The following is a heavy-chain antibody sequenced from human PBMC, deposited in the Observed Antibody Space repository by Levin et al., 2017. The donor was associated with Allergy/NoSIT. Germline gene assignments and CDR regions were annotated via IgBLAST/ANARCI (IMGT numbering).Heavy chain of an antibody. D-gene: IGHD4-17*01. CDR3: ARVGPRPTTVTTIAFDI. J-gene: IGHJ3*02. CDR2: IYYSGST. CDR1: GGSISSYY. V-gene: IGHV4-59*01. Sequence: PSETLSLTCTVSGGSISSYYWSWIRQPPGKGLEWIGYIYYSGSTNYNPSLKSRVTISVDTSKNQFSLKLSSVTAADTAVYYCARVGPRPTTVTTIAFDIWGQGTMVTVSS.